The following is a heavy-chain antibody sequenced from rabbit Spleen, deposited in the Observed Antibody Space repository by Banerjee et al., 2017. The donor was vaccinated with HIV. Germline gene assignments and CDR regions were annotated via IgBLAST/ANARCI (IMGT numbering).Heavy chain of an antibody. D-gene: IGHD4-1*01. CDR3: ASDLAGVIGWNFSL. V-gene: IGHV1S45*01. CDR1: GFDFINNYV. J-gene: IGHJ4*01. CDR2: IYTNSGTT. Sequence: QEQLEESGGGLVKPEGSLTLTCKASGFDFINNYVMRWVRQAPGKGLEWIASIYTNSGTTYYANWAKGRFTISKTSSTTVTLQVTSLTAADTATYFCASDLAGVIGWNFSLWGPGTLVTVS.